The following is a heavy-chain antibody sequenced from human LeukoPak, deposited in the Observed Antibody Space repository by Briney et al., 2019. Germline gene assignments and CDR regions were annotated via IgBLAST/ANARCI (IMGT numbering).Heavy chain of an antibody. CDR2: FSGSGGST. CDR3: AKALYDILTGYQY. V-gene: IGHV3-23*01. J-gene: IGHJ4*02. CDR1: GFTVSSNY. Sequence: GGSLRLSCAASGFTVSSNYMSWVRQAPGKGLECISGFSGSGGSTYYADSVKGRFTISRDNSKNTLCLQMNSLRAEDTAVYYCAKALYDILTGYQYWGQGTPVTVSS. D-gene: IGHD3-9*01.